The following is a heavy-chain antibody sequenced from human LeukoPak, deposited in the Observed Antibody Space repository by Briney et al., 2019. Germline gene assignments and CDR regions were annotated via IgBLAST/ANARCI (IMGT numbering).Heavy chain of an antibody. Sequence: PGGXLRLSCTASGFTFSNYDIHWVRQAPGKGLEGVAFIQYDGSNKYYADSVKGRFTISRDNSKNTLYLLMNSLRAEDTAVYYCAKVSGVGSSWSPFDYWGQGTLVTVSS. J-gene: IGHJ4*02. CDR3: AKVSGVGSSWSPFDY. CDR2: IQYDGSNK. V-gene: IGHV3-30*02. CDR1: GFTFSNYD. D-gene: IGHD6-13*01.